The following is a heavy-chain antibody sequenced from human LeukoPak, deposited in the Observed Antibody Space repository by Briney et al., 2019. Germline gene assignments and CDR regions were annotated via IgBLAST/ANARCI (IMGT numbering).Heavy chain of an antibody. D-gene: IGHD3-3*01. Sequence: GGSLRLSCAASGFTVSSNYMSWVRQAPGKGLEWVSAISGSGGSTYYADSVKGRFTISRDNSKNTLYLQMNSLRAEDTAVYYCAKECDFWSGYYCTYFDYWGQGTLVTVSS. J-gene: IGHJ4*02. CDR1: GFTVSSNY. V-gene: IGHV3-23*01. CDR2: ISGSGGST. CDR3: AKECDFWSGYYCTYFDY.